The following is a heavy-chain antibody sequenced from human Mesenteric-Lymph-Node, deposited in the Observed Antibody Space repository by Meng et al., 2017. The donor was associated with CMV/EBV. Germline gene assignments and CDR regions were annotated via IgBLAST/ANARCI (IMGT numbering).Heavy chain of an antibody. J-gene: IGHJ4*02. CDR1: GYTFTGYY. D-gene: IGHD6-6*01. V-gene: IGHV1-2*02. Sequence: ASLKVSCKASGYTFTGYYMHWVRQAPGQGLEWMGWINPNSGGTNYAQKFQGRVTMTRDTSISTAYMELSRLRSDDTAVYYCARSYSSSSAGDYWGQGTLVTVSS. CDR3: ARSYSSSSAGDY. CDR2: INPNSGGT.